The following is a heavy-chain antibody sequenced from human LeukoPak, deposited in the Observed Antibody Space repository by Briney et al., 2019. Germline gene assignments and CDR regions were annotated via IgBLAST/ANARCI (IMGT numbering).Heavy chain of an antibody. V-gene: IGHV1-46*01. CDR1: GGTFSSYA. CDR2: INPSGGST. Sequence: ASVKVSCKASGGTFSSYAISWVRQAPGQGLEWMGIINPSGGSTTYAQKFQGRVTMTRDTSTTTVYMELSSLRSEDTAVYYCARESGGRPFDCWGQGTLVTVSS. J-gene: IGHJ4*02. D-gene: IGHD2-15*01. CDR3: ARESGGRPFDC.